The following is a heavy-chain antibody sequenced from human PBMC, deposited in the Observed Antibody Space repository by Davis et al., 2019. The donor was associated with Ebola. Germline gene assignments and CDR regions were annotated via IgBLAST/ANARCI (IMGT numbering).Heavy chain of an antibody. CDR2: IKEDGSDK. CDR3: IRGHYDEF. D-gene: IGHD4-17*01. J-gene: IGHJ4*02. V-gene: IGHV3-7*01. CDR1: GGKGSNYW. Sequence: GESLKISCADSGGKGSNYWMSWVRQAPGKGLEWVANIKEDGSDKFYADSVKGRFTVSRDNARNSVDLQMHSLRDEDAAVYYCIRGHYDEFRGRGTLVTVSS.